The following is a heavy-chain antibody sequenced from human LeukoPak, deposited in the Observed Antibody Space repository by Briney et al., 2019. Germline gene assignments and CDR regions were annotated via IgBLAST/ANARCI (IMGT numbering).Heavy chain of an antibody. CDR3: ARGRGYSNSIDY. J-gene: IGHJ4*02. CDR2: INHSGST. V-gene: IGHV4-34*01. D-gene: IGHD4-11*01. Sequence: SETLSLTCAVYGGSFSGYYWSWIRQPPGKGLEWIGEINHSGSTNYNPSLKSRVTISVDTSKNQFSLKLSSVTAADTAVYYCARGRGYSNSIDYWGQGTLVTVSS. CDR1: GGSFSGYY.